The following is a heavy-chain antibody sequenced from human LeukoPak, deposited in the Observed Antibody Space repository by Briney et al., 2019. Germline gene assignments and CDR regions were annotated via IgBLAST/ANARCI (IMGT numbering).Heavy chain of an antibody. CDR1: GGSISSGGYY. V-gene: IGHV4-30-2*01. CDR2: IYHSGST. J-gene: IGHJ5*02. CDR3: ARVVYDSSSWFDP. D-gene: IGHD3-22*01. Sequence: SETLSLTCTVSGGSISSGGYYWSWIRQPPGKGLEWIGYIYHSGSTYYNPSLKSRVTISVDRSKNQFSLKLSSVTAADTAVYYCARVVYDSSSWFDPWGQGTLVTVSS.